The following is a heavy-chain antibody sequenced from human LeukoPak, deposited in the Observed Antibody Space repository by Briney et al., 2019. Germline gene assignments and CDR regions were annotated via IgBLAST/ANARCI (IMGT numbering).Heavy chain of an antibody. D-gene: IGHD3-22*01. CDR2: ISGRGGSI. J-gene: IGHJ4*02. CDR3: ARDLPSYYDSSGYLGY. V-gene: IGHV3-23*01. CDR1: GFTFNSYG. Sequence: GGSLRLSCAASGFTFNSYGMSWVRQAPGKGLEWVSAISGRGGSIYYADSVKGRFTISRDNSKDTLYLQMNSLRAEDTAVYYCARDLPSYYDSSGYLGYWGQGTLVTVSS.